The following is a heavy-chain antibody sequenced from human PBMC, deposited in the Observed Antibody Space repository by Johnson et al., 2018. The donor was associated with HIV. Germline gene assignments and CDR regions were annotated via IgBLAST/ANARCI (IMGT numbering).Heavy chain of an antibody. D-gene: IGHD6-19*01. V-gene: IGHV3-30-3*02. CDR1: GFTFSSYA. CDR3: GKPLAYSSGWYAPVQDAFDI. J-gene: IGHJ3*02. CDR2: ISYDGSNK. Sequence: QVQLVESGGGVVQPGRSLRLSCAASGFTFSSYAMHWVRQAPGKGLEWVAVISYDGSNKYYADSVKGRFTVSRDSSKNSLYLQMNSLRVEDTAVYYCGKPLAYSSGWYAPVQDAFDIWGQGTMVTVSS.